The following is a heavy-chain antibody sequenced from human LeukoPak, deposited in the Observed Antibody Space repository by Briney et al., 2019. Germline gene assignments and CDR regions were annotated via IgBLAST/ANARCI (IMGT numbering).Heavy chain of an antibody. CDR2: IYHGGTT. D-gene: IGHD5-24*01. J-gene: IGHJ6*02. CDR3: ARCRRDGYTWYGMDV. V-gene: IGHV4-4*02. CDR1: GGSLSSSNW. Sequence: SETLSLTCAVSGGSLSSSNWWSWVRQSPGRGLEWIGDIYHGGTTNYNPSFKSRGTISVDRSKNHFSLKLNSVTAADTAVYYCARCRRDGYTWYGMDVWGQGTTVTVSS.